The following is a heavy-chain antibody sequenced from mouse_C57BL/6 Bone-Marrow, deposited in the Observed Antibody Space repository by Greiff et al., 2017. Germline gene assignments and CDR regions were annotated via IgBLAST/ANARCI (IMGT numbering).Heavy chain of an antibody. D-gene: IGHD2-14*01. CDR2: IYWDDDK. CDR3: ARSRGYSWAY. V-gene: IGHV8-12*01. CDR1: GFSLSTSGMG. J-gene: IGHJ3*01. Sequence: QVQLKVSGPGILQSSQTLSLTCSFSGFSLSTSGMGVSWIRQPSGKGLEWLAHIYWDDDKRYNPSLKSRLTISKDTSRNQVFLKITSVDTADTATYYCARSRGYSWAYWGQGTLVTVSA.